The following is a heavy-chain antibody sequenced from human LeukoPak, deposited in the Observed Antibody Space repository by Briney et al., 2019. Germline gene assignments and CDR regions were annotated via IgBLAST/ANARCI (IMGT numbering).Heavy chain of an antibody. CDR1: GFTVSSNY. CDR3: AKGGSIFRSPFDY. Sequence: GGSLRLSCAASGFTVSSNYMSWVRQAPGKGLEWVSIIYSGGSTYYADSVRGRFTISRDNSKNTLYLQMNSLRAEDTAVYYCAKGGSIFRSPFDYWGQGTLVTVSS. V-gene: IGHV3-66*01. CDR2: IYSGGST. D-gene: IGHD3-9*01. J-gene: IGHJ4*02.